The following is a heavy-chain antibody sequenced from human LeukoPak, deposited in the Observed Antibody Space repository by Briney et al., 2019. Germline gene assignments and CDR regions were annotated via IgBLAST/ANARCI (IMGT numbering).Heavy chain of an antibody. Sequence: SETLSLTCTVSGGSISSSSYYWSWIRQPPGKGLERIGYIYYSGSTNYNPSLKSRVTISVDTSKNQFSLKLSSVTAADTAVYYCARQSYSSSRFGMDVWGQGTTVTVSS. J-gene: IGHJ6*02. CDR3: ARQSYSSSRFGMDV. CDR1: GGSISSSSYY. D-gene: IGHD6-6*01. CDR2: IYYSGST. V-gene: IGHV4-61*05.